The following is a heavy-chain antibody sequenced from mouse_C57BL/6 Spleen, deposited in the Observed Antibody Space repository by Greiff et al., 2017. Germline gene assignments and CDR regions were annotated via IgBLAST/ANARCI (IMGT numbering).Heavy chain of an antibody. J-gene: IGHJ2*01. Sequence: DVMLVESGGGLVKPGGSLKLSCAASGFTFSSYAMSWVRQTPEKRLEWVATISDGGSYTYYPDNVKGRFTISRDNAKNNLYLQMSHLKSEDTAMYYCAREGLDYWGQGTTLTVSS. CDR2: ISDGGSYT. CDR1: GFTFSSYA. V-gene: IGHV5-4*01. CDR3: AREGLDY.